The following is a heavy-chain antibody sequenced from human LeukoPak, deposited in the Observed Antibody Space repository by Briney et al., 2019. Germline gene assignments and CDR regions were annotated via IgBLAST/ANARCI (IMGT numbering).Heavy chain of an antibody. Sequence: SETLSLTCTVSGGSIRSSSYYWGWIRQPPGKGLEWIGSIYYSGSTYYNPSLKSRVAISVDTSKNQFSLKLSSVTAADTAVYYCATVRRDYYYMDVWGKGTTVTVSS. J-gene: IGHJ6*03. CDR1: GGSIRSSSYY. CDR2: IYYSGST. CDR3: ATVRRDYYYMDV. D-gene: IGHD2-2*01. V-gene: IGHV4-39*01.